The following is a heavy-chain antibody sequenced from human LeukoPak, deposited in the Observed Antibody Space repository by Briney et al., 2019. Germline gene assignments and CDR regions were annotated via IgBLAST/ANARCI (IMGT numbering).Heavy chain of an antibody. J-gene: IGHJ4*02. CDR3: AGEEMATMPIDY. V-gene: IGHV3-21*01. CDR1: GFTFSSYS. CDR2: ISSSSSYI. Sequence: GGSLRLSCAASGFTFSSYSMNWVRQAPGKGLEWVSSISSSSSYIYYADSVKGRFTISRDNAKNSLYLQMNSLRAEDTAVYYCAGEEMATMPIDYWGQGTLVTVSS. D-gene: IGHD5-12*01.